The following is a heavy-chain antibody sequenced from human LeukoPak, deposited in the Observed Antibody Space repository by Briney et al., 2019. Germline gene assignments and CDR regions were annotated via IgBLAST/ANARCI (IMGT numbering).Heavy chain of an antibody. J-gene: IGHJ5*02. V-gene: IGHV4-59*12. Sequence: SETLSLTCTVSGGSISNYYWSWIRQPPGKGLEWIGYIYYSGSTNYNPSLKSRVTISVDTSKNQFSLKLRSVTAADTAVYYCARDSGTTGEVKFDPWGQGTLVTVSS. D-gene: IGHD3-10*01. CDR3: ARDSGTTGEVKFDP. CDR2: IYYSGST. CDR1: GGSISNYY.